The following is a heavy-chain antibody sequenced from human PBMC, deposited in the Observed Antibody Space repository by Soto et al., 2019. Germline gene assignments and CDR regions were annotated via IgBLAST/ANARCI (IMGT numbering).Heavy chain of an antibody. D-gene: IGHD2-2*02. V-gene: IGHV1-69*02. J-gene: IGHJ4*02. CDR1: GGTFTDFT. CDR3: AREGVYQLLYRFDL. CDR2: LIPLLGIP. Sequence: QVLLVQSGAEVRKPESSVRVSCKASGGTFTDFTISWLRQIPGQGLEWMGRLIPLLGIPTYAQRFQGRLTITADKTTGTSYMELRSLTSDDTAVYYCAREGVYQLLYRFDLWGQGTLVAVSS.